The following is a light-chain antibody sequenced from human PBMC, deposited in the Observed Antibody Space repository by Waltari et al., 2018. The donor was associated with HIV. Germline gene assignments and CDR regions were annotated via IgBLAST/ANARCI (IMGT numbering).Light chain of an antibody. Sequence: DVAMTQSPLSLPVTLAQSPSISCKSSQSLVHIEGNTYLNWFHQRPGQSPRRLIYKVSYRYSGVPERFSGSGSGTVFTLQINTVEAEYAGVYFCMQGTVWPLTFGGGTRLEIQ. CDR2: KVS. J-gene: IGKJ4*01. CDR3: MQGTVWPLT. V-gene: IGKV2-30*02. CDR1: QSLVHIEGNTY.